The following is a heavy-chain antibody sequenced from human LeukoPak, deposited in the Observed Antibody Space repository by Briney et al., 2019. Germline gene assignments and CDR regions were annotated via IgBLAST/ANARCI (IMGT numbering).Heavy chain of an antibody. CDR1: GFTFDDYA. V-gene: IGHV3-43D*03. CDR3: AKDSGQQNWFDP. J-gene: IGHJ5*02. CDR2: ISWDGGST. D-gene: IGHD6-13*01. Sequence: GGSLRLSCAASGFTFDDYAMHWVRQAPGKGLEWVSLISWDGGSTYYADSVKGRFTISRDNSKHSLYLQMNSLRAEDTALYYCAKDSGQQNWFDPWGQGTLVTVSS.